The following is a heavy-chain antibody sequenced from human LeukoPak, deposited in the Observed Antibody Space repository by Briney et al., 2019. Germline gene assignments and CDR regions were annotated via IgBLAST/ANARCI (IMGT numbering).Heavy chain of an antibody. V-gene: IGHV3-7*01. CDR2: IKQDESEK. Sequence: GGSLRLSCAVSGFTFSNYWMSWVRQAPGKGLEWVAHIKQDESEKYYVDSVKGRFTISRDNAKNSLYLQMNSLRAEDTAIYYCARDKIVGASKFDYWGQGALVTVSS. J-gene: IGHJ4*02. CDR1: GFTFSNYW. D-gene: IGHD1-26*01. CDR3: ARDKIVGASKFDY.